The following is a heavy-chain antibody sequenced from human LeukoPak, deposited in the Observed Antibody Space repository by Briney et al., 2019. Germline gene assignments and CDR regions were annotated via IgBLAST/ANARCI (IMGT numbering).Heavy chain of an antibody. D-gene: IGHD2-21*02. CDR1: GYTFISYG. V-gene: IGHV1-18*01. J-gene: IGHJ2*01. CDR3: ARGLGVVTAQSEQPKPRYFDL. CDR2: ISGYNGNT. Sequence: ASVRVSCKASGYTFISYGISWVRQAPGQGLEWMGWISGYNGNTNYAQNLQGRVTMTTDTSTSTAYMELRSLRSDDTAVYYCARGLGVVTAQSEQPKPRYFDLWGRGTQVTVSS.